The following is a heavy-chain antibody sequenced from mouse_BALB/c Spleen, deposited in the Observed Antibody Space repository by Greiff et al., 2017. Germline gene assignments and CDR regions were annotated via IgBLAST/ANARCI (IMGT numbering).Heavy chain of an antibody. J-gene: IGHJ1*01. Sequence: EVKLVESGGGLVKPGGSLKLSCAASGFTFSSYAMSWVRQTPEKRLEWVASISSGGSTYYPDSVKGRFTISRDNARNILYLQMSSLRSEDTAMYYCARDYGYDWYFDVWGAGTTVTVSS. CDR2: ISSGGST. CDR3: ARDYGYDWYFDV. V-gene: IGHV5-6-5*01. CDR1: GFTFSSYA. D-gene: IGHD2-2*01.